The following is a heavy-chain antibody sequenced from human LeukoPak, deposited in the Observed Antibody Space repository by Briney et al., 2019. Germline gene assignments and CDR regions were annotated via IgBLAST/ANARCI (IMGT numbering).Heavy chain of an antibody. J-gene: IGHJ4*02. CDR1: GFSFGSYW. CDR2: INGDGSST. Sequence: GGSLRLSCTASGFSFGSYWMHWVRQAPGKGLVWVSRINGDGSSTSYADSEKGRFTISRHNAKNTLYLQMNSLRADDTAVYYCARDADTSNHFSWLDFWGQGTLVTVSS. V-gene: IGHV3-74*01. D-gene: IGHD3-22*01. CDR3: ARDADTSNHFSWLDF.